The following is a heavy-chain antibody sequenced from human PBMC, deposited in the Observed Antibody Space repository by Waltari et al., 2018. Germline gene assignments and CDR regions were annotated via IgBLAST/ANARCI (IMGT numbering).Heavy chain of an antibody. CDR3: ARDRPLPLSGYSGYYYYGMDV. J-gene: IGHJ6*02. CDR2: IIPIFGTA. D-gene: IGHD3-22*01. CDR1: GGTFSSYA. Sequence: QVQLVQSGAEVKKPGSSVKVSCKASGGTFSSYAISWVRQAPGQGLEWMGGIIPIFGTANYAQKFQGRVTITADESTSTAYMELSSLRSEDTAVYYCARDRPLPLSGYSGYYYYGMDVWGQGTTVTVSS. V-gene: IGHV1-69*12.